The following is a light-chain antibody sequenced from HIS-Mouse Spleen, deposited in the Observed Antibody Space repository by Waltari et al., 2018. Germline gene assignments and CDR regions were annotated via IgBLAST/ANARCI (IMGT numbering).Light chain of an antibody. Sequence: QSALTQPASVSGSPGQSITISCTGTSSDVGGYNYVSWYQHHPGKAPKLMIYDVSKRPSGVYNRFSGSKSGNTASRTISGLQAEDEADYYCSSYTSSSTLVVFGGGTKLTVL. J-gene: IGLJ2*01. CDR1: SSDVGGYNY. CDR3: SSYTSSSTLVV. CDR2: DVS. V-gene: IGLV2-14*03.